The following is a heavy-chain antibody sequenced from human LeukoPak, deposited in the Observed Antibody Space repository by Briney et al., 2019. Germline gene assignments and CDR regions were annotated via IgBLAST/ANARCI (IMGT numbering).Heavy chain of an antibody. CDR3: ARRPLHSQNWLAP. V-gene: IGHV5-51*01. CDR2: IFPGDSDT. Sequence: GESLKISCKGYGDRFTSNWVAWVRQMPGKGLEWMGIIFPGDSDTRYSPSIQGQVTISVDRSISTAYLQWSSLKASDTAIYYCARRPLHSQNWLAPWGQGTLVTVSS. CDR1: GDRFTSNW. J-gene: IGHJ5*02.